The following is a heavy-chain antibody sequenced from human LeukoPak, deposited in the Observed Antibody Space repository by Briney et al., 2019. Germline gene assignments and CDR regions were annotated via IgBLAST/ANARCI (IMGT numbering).Heavy chain of an antibody. J-gene: IGHJ4*02. CDR2: INHSGST. V-gene: IGHV4-34*01. CDR3: AGEPRSIAAAWRSFDY. CDR1: NGSFSGHY. Sequence: SETLSLTCAVYNGSFSGHYWSWIRQPPGKGLEWIGEINHSGSTNYNPSLKSRVTISVDTSKNQFSLKLSSVTAADTAVYYCAGEPRSIAAAWRSFDYWGQGTLVTVSS. D-gene: IGHD6-13*01.